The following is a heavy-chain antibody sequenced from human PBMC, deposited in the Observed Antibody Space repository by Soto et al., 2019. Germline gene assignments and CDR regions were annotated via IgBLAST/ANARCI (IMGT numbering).Heavy chain of an antibody. CDR1: GYTFTRYS. J-gene: IGHJ5*02. CDR3: ARGDSTGSPTGWFDP. Sequence: ASVKVSCKASGYTFTRYSINWVRQAPGQGLEWVGWISNYNGDTKYAEKFQGRVTLTTDTSTTTTYMDLRSLTSDDTAVYFCARGDSTGSPTGWFDPWGQGTLVTVSS. CDR2: ISNYNGDT. D-gene: IGHD6-19*01. V-gene: IGHV1-18*04.